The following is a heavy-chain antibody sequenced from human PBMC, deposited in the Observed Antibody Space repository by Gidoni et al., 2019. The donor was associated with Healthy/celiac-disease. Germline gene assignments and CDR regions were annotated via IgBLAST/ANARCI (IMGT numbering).Heavy chain of an antibody. J-gene: IGHJ4*02. CDR3: ARGSSSGFLDY. D-gene: IGHD6-19*01. Sequence: QVQLQQWGAGLLKPSEPLSLTCAVDGGSFSGYYWSWIRQPPGKWLEWIGEINHSGSTNYNPSLKSRVTISVDTPKNQFSLKLSSVTAADTAVYYCARGSSSGFLDYWGQGTLVTVSS. V-gene: IGHV4-34*01. CDR2: INHSGST. CDR1: GGSFSGYY.